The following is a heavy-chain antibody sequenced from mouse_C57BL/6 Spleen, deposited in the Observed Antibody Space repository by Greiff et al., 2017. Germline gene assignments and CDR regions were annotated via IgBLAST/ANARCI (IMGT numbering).Heavy chain of an antibody. D-gene: IGHD1-1*01. CDR1: GYTFTSYC. J-gene: IGHJ2*01. V-gene: IGHV1-53*01. CDR2: INPSNGGT. CDR3: ARSDYYGSSYFDY. Sequence: QVQLQQPGTELVQPGASVKLSCKASGYTFTSYCMHWVQQRPGQGLEWIGNINPSNGGTNYNEKFKSKATLTVDKSSSTAYMQLSSLTYEASAVYYCARSDYYGSSYFDYWGQGTTLTVSS.